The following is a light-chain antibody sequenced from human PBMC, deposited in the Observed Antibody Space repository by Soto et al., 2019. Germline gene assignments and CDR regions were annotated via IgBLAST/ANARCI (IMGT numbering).Light chain of an antibody. CDR1: QSVGSN. J-gene: IGKJ2*01. V-gene: IGKV3-15*01. Sequence: EIVMTQSPATLSVSPGERASLSCRASQSVGSNLAWYQQTAGQAPRLLIYGASTRATGIPARFSGSGSRTEFTRTISSLQSEDLADYSCQQYTHWPYTFGQGTKLEIK. CDR2: GAS. CDR3: QQYTHWPYT.